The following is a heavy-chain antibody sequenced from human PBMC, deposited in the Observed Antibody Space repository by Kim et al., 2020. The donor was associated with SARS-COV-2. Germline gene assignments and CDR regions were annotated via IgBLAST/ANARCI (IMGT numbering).Heavy chain of an antibody. D-gene: IGHD6-6*01. CDR2: IYYSGST. Sequence: SETLSLTCTVSGGSISSYYWSWIRQPPGKGLEWIGYIYYSGSTNYNPSLKSRVTISVDTSKNQFSLKLSSVTAADTAVYYCARGQRNLARLGYYYYYMDVWGKGTTVTVSS. J-gene: IGHJ6*03. CDR3: ARGQRNLARLGYYYYYMDV. CDR1: GGSISSYY. V-gene: IGHV4-59*01.